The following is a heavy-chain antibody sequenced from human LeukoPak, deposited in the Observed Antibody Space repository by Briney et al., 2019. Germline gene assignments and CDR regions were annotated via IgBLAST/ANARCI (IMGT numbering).Heavy chain of an antibody. CDR1: GYTFTSYG. Sequence: GASVKVSCKASGYTFTSYGISWVRQAPGQGLEWMGWISAYNGNTNYAQKLQGRVTMTTDTSTSTAYMELRSLRSDDTAVYYCARDFRDCSSTSCYSYGMDVWGQGTTVTVSS. V-gene: IGHV1-18*01. J-gene: IGHJ6*02. CDR3: ARDFRDCSSTSCYSYGMDV. CDR2: ISAYNGNT. D-gene: IGHD2-2*01.